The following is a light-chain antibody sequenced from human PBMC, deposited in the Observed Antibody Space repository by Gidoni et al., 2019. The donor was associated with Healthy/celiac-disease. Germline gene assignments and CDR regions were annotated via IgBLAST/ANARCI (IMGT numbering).Light chain of an antibody. CDR3: QQYNSYPWT. CDR1: QSISSC. J-gene: IGKJ1*01. Sequence: DIQMTQSPSTLSASVGDRVSITRRASQSISSCLAWYHKKPGKAPKLLIYDASSLESGVPSRFSGSGSGTEFTLTISSLQPDDFATYYCQQYNSYPWTFGQGTKVEIK. CDR2: DAS. V-gene: IGKV1-5*01.